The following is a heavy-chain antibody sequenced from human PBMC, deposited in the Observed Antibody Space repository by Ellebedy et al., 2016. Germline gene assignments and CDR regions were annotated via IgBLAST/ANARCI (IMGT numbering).Heavy chain of an antibody. J-gene: IGHJ4*02. Sequence: GESLKISCAASGFTFTTYSINWVRQAPGKGLEWVSSISSSSRYIYYLDSVKGRFTISRDNAKNSVYLQMNSLRAEDTAVYYCARDLGAPFYHSGRYDGVDFWGQGTLVTVSS. CDR3: ARDLGAPFYHSGRYDGVDF. V-gene: IGHV3-21*01. CDR2: ISSSSRYI. D-gene: IGHD1-26*01. CDR1: GFTFTTYS.